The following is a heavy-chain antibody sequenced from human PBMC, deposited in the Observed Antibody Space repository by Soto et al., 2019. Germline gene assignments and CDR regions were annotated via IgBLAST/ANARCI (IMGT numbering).Heavy chain of an antibody. CDR3: ASGIVLVPAAMASGFDP. J-gene: IGHJ5*02. V-gene: IGHV4-30-4*01. CDR1: GGSISSGDYY. D-gene: IGHD2-2*01. Sequence: QVQLQESGPGLVKPSQTLSLTCTVSGGSISSGDYYWSWIRQPPGKGLEWIGYIYYSGSTYYNPSLKSRVTISVDTSKNQFSLKLSSVTAADTAVYYCASGIVLVPAAMASGFDPWGQGTLVTVSS. CDR2: IYYSGST.